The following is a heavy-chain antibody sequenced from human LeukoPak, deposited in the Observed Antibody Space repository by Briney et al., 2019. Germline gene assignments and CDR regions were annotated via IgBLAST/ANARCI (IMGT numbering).Heavy chain of an antibody. V-gene: IGHV1-2*02. CDR3: ARERAKYCGGDCPVDY. CDR1: GYTFTDNH. D-gene: IGHD2-21*01. J-gene: IGHJ4*02. CDR2: INPNSGGT. Sequence: ASVTVSCTASGYTFTDNHIHWVRQAPGQGLEWMGWINPNSGGTNYAQKFQGRVTMTRDTSISTAYMELSRLRSDDTAVYYCARERAKYCGGDCPVDYWGQGTLVTVSS.